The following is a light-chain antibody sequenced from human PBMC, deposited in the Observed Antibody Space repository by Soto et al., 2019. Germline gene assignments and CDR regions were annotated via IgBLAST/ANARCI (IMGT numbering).Light chain of an antibody. CDR2: AAS. CDR3: LQHYDYSWT. CDR1: QGISSD. V-gene: IGKV1-9*01. J-gene: IGKJ1*01. Sequence: IQLTQSPSSLSASVGDRVTITCRASQGISSDSAWYQQKPGRAPKLLIYAASSLQSGVPSRFSGSGSGTEFTLTISSLQPEDFATYYCLQHYDYSWTFGQGTKVDIK.